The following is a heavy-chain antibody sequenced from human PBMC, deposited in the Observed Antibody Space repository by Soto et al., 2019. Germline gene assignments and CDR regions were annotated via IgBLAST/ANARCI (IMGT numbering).Heavy chain of an antibody. D-gene: IGHD3-10*01. CDR1: GGSFRGYY. CDR2: INRSGST. CDR3: ARDVVRGVPLNYYYGMDV. J-gene: IGHJ6*02. V-gene: IGHV4-34*01. Sequence: SEALSVTCAAYGGSFRGYYWSWIRQPPGKGLEWIGEINRSGSTNYNPSLKSRVTISVDTSKNQFSLKLSSVTAADTAVYYCARDVVRGVPLNYYYGMDVWGQGTTVT.